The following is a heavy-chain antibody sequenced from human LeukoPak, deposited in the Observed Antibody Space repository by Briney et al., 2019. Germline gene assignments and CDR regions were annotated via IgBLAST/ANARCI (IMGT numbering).Heavy chain of an antibody. CDR3: ARDRIYGSGSYKYYYGMDV. V-gene: IGHV4-30-4*01. D-gene: IGHD3-10*01. CDR1: GGSISSGDYY. J-gene: IGHJ6*02. CDR2: IYYSGST. Sequence: SETLSLTCTVSGGSISSGDYYWSWIRQPPGKGLEWIGYIYYSGSTYYNPSLKSRVTISVDTSKNQFSLKLSSVTAADTAVYYCARDRIYGSGSYKYYYGMDVWGQGTRSPSP.